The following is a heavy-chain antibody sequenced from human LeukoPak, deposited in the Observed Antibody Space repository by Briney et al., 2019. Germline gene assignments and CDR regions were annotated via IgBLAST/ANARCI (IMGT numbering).Heavy chain of an antibody. J-gene: IGHJ6*03. CDR1: GYSISSGYY. V-gene: IGHV4-38-2*02. CDR3: ARDLGYCSGGSCPGDYYYMDV. D-gene: IGHD2-15*01. Sequence: SETLSLTCGVSGYSISSGYYWGWIRQPPGKGLEWIGSLSHSGSTYYNPSLKSRVTISVDTSKNQFSLKLSSVTAADTAVYYCARDLGYCSGGSCPGDYYYMDVWGKGTTVTVSS. CDR2: LSHSGST.